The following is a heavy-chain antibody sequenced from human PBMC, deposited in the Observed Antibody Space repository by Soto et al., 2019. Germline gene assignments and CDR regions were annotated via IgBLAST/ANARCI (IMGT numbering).Heavy chain of an antibody. CDR2: INHSGST. J-gene: IGHJ5*02. CDR1: GGSFSGYS. V-gene: IGHV4-34*01. Sequence: SETLALTCAVYGGSFSGYSWSWIRQPPGKGLEWIGEINHSGSTNYNPSLKSRVTISVDTSKNQFSLKLSSVTAADTAVYYCARSLYSSSWYEDNWFDPWGQGTLVT. CDR3: ARSLYSSSWYEDNWFDP. D-gene: IGHD6-13*01.